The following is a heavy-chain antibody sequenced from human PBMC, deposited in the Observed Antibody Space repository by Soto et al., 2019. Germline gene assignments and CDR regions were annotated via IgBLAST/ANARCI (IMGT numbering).Heavy chain of an antibody. V-gene: IGHV3-30*18. D-gene: IGHD3-10*01. Sequence: RLSCAASGFTFSSYGMHWVRQAPGKGLEWVAVISYDGSNKYYADSVKGRFTISRDNSKNTLYLQMNSLRAEDTAVYYCAKTGGPGSYYWVDYWGQGTPVTVSS. CDR3: AKTGGPGSYYWVDY. CDR2: ISYDGSNK. CDR1: GFTFSSYG. J-gene: IGHJ4*02.